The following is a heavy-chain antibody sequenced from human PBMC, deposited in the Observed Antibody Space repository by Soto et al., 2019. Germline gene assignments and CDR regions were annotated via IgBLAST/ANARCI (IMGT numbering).Heavy chain of an antibody. V-gene: IGHV3-11*01. J-gene: IGHJ6*02. D-gene: IGHD2-8*01. CDR1: GFSFSDYY. CDR2: ISSRSSTM. Sequence: GGSLRLSCAASGFSFSDYYMSWIRQAPGKGLEWVAYISSRSSTMYYADSVKGRFTISRDNAKNSLYLQMNSLRVEDTAVYFCAREPLPHYAIDGVDVWGPGTTVTVSS. CDR3: AREPLPHYAIDGVDV.